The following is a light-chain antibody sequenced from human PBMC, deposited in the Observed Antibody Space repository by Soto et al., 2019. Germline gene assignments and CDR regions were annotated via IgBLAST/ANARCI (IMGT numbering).Light chain of an antibody. CDR2: GAS. Sequence: EIVLTQSPDTLSLSPGDTATLSCGASQSVSSSHIAWYQQKPGQSPRLLIDGASSRASGIPDRFSGRGSGTDFTLTISRLEPEDFAVYYCQQYVGLPPTFGQGTKVDIK. CDR1: QSVSSSH. J-gene: IGKJ1*01. V-gene: IGKV3-20*01. CDR3: QQYVGLPPT.